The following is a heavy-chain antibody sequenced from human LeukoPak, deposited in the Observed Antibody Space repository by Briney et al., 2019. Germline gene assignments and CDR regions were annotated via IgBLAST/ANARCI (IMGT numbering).Heavy chain of an antibody. CDR1: GYTFTGYY. CDR3: ARASKTHSSGYYYLHY. Sequence: GASVKVSCKASGYTFTGYYMHWVRQAPGQGLEWMGWINPNSGGTNYAQKFQGRVTMTRDTSISTAYMELSRLRSDGTAVYYCARASKTHSSGYYYLHYWGQGTLVTVSS. J-gene: IGHJ4*02. V-gene: IGHV1-2*02. CDR2: INPNSGGT. D-gene: IGHD3-22*01.